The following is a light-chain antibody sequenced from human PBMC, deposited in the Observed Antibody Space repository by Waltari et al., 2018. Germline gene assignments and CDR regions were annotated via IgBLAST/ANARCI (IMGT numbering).Light chain of an antibody. CDR1: SSDVGSSNL. CDR2: EVS. CDR3: CSYGGSSTIYV. J-gene: IGLJ1*01. V-gene: IGLV2-23*02. Sequence: QSALTQPASVSGSPGQSITISCTGTSSDVGSSNLVSWYQQHPGKAPKLMIYEVSKRPSGVSNRFSGSKSGNTASLTSSGLQAEDEADYYCCSYGGSSTIYVFGTGTKVTVL.